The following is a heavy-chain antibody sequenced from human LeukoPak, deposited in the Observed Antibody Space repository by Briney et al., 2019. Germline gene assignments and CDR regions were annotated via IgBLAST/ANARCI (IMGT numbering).Heavy chain of an antibody. CDR3: ARESSIAARPAWNLGY. CDR2: INPNSGGT. J-gene: IGHJ4*02. Sequence: ASVKVSCKASGYTFTGYYMHWVRQAPGQGLEWMGRINPNSGGTNYAQKFQGRVTMTRDTSISTAYMELSRLRSDVTAVYYCARESSIAARPAWNLGYWGQGTLVTVSS. D-gene: IGHD6-6*01. V-gene: IGHV1-2*06. CDR1: GYTFTGYY.